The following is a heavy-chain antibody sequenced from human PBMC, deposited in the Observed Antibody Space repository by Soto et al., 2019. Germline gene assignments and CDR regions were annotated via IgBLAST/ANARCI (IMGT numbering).Heavy chain of an antibody. D-gene: IGHD3-16*02. V-gene: IGHV3-30*04. J-gene: IGHJ4*02. CDR2: ISYDGSNI. CDR3: ARDRLRLGELSLLGYFDY. Sequence: QVQLEESGGGVVQPGRSLRLSCAASGFTFSRHTMHWVRQAPGKGLEWVASISYDGSNIYYADSVKGRFTISRDNSKNTLSVQMDSLRAEDTAVYYCARDRLRLGELSLLGYFDYWGQGTLVTVSS. CDR1: GFTFSRHT.